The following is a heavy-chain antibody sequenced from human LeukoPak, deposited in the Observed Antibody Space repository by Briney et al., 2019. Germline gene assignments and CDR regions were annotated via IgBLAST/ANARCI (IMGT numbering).Heavy chain of an antibody. Sequence: PSETLSLTCAVYGGSFSGYYWSWIRQPPGKGLEWIGEINHSGSTNYNPSLKSRVTISVDTSKNQFSLKLSSVTAADTAAYYCARVGRITMVRGVIYSGMDVWGKGTTVTVSS. D-gene: IGHD3-10*01. V-gene: IGHV4-34*01. J-gene: IGHJ6*04. CDR1: GGSFSGYY. CDR2: INHSGST. CDR3: ARVGRITMVRGVIYSGMDV.